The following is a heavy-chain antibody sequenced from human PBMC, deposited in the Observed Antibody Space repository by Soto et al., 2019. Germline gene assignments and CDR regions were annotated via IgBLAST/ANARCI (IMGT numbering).Heavy chain of an antibody. CDR2: IWYDGSNK. Sequence: GGSLRLSCAASGFTFSSYGMHWVRQAPGKGLEWVAVIWYDGSNKYYADSVKGRFTISRDNSKNTLYLQMNSLRAEDTAVYYCASFDSIFGERDFWSGYSPRGRDYYYGMDVWGQGTTVTVSS. V-gene: IGHV3-33*01. J-gene: IGHJ6*02. CDR1: GFTFSSYG. D-gene: IGHD3-3*01. CDR3: ASFDSIFGERDFWSGYSPRGRDYYYGMDV.